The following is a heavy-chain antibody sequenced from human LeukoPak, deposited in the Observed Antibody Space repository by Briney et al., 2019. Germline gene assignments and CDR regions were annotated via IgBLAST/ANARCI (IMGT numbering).Heavy chain of an antibody. CDR1: GFTFSSYG. CDR2: IWYDGSNK. D-gene: IGHD3-3*01. CDR3: AKDGSKYYDFWSGYSPLVAPFDY. V-gene: IGHV3-33*06. Sequence: GGSLRLSCAASGFTFSSYGMHWVRQAPGKGLEWVAVIWYDGSNKYYADSVKGRFTISRDNSKNTLYLQMNSLRAEDTAVYYCAKDGSKYYDFWSGYSPLVAPFDYWGQGTLVTVSS. J-gene: IGHJ4*02.